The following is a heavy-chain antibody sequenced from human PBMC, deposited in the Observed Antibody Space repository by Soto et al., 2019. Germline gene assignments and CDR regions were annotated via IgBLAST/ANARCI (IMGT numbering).Heavy chain of an antibody. CDR1: GGSISSYY. CDR2: IYYSGST. Sequence: ASETLSLTCTVSGGSISSYYWSWIRQPPGKGLEWIGYIYYSGSTNYNPSLKSRVTISVDTSKNQFSLKLSSVTAADTAVYYCARRVAGTTYFDYWGQGTLVTVS. D-gene: IGHD6-19*01. J-gene: IGHJ4*02. CDR3: ARRVAGTTYFDY. V-gene: IGHV4-59*01.